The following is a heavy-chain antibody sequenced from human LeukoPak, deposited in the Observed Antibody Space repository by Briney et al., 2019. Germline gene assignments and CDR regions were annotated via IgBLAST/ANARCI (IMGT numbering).Heavy chain of an antibody. CDR3: ARGREGYSYDDAFDI. V-gene: IGHV3-30-3*01. CDR1: GFAFSNYA. J-gene: IGHJ3*02. Sequence: GGSLRLSCAASGFAFSNYAMYWVRQAPGKGLEWVALISHDGSNKDYADSVKGRFTISRDNSKNTLYLQMNSLRAEDTAVYYCARGREGYSYDDAFDIWGQGTMVTVSS. D-gene: IGHD5-18*01. CDR2: ISHDGSNK.